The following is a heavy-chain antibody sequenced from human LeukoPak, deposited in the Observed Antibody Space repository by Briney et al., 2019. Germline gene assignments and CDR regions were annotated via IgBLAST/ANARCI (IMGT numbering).Heavy chain of an antibody. CDR2: ISSSSRYI. J-gene: IGHJ1*01. Sequence: NPGGSLRLSCAASGFTFSSYSMNWVRQAPEKGLEWVSCISSSSRYIYYSDSVKGRFTISRDNAKNSLYLQMNSLRAEDTAVYYCARDEYSSGWYLGQGTLVTVS. CDR3: ARDEYSSGWY. V-gene: IGHV3-21*01. D-gene: IGHD6-19*01. CDR1: GFTFSSYS.